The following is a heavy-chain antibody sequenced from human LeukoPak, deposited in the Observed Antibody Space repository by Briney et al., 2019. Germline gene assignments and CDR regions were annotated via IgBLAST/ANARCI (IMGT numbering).Heavy chain of an antibody. J-gene: IGHJ4*02. D-gene: IGHD5-24*01. CDR1: GFTFSSYA. V-gene: IGHV3-23*01. CDR3: AKDRRDGYSFDY. Sequence: PGGSLRLSCAASGFTFSSYAMSWVRQAPGKGLEGVSDISGSGGSTYYADSVKGRFTISRDNSKNTLYLQMNSLRAEDTAVYYCAKDRRDGYSFDYWGQGTLVTVSS. CDR2: ISGSGGST.